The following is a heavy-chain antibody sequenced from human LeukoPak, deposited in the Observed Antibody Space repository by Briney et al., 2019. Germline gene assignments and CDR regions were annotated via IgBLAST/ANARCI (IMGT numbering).Heavy chain of an antibody. CDR2: ISSISSNYI. D-gene: IGHD1-26*01. Sequence: GGSLRLSCAASGFTFSSYNMNWVRQAPGKGLEWVSSISSISSNYIYYVDSVKGRFTISRDNAKNTLYLQMNSLRAEDTAVYFCARDPQWDLYSNAFDIWGQGTMVTVSS. CDR3: ARDPQWDLYSNAFDI. V-gene: IGHV3-21*01. CDR1: GFTFSSYN. J-gene: IGHJ3*02.